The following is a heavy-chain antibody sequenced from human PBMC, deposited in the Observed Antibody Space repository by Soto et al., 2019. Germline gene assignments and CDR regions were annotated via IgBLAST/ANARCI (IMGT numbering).Heavy chain of an antibody. Sequence: SVQVSCQASAGTFRSCASSWVRQAPGQGLEWMGGIIPIFGTANYAQKFQGRVTITADESTSTAYMELSSLRSEDTAVYYCAREDSSGWLFDYWGQGTRVTVSS. CDR3: AREDSSGWLFDY. D-gene: IGHD6-19*01. CDR2: IIPIFGTA. V-gene: IGHV1-69*13. J-gene: IGHJ4*02. CDR1: AGTFRSCA.